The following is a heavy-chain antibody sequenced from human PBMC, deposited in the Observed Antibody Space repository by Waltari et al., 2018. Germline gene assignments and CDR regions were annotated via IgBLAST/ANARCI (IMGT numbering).Heavy chain of an antibody. V-gene: IGHV1-2*02. CDR2: ISPKTGDT. D-gene: IGHD3-16*01. CDR1: GYTFPGHW. CDR3: VRGVSRRVVYDY. Sequence: QVPLLQSGTEVRRPGPPVQVSCQASGYTFPGHWVHWVRQAPGQGLEWVRWISPKTGDTTYSRKLQGSVALSTDTAISTPCMELRSPKSDDRAVYYCVRGVSRRVVYDYWGQGTLVTVSS. J-gene: IGHJ4*02.